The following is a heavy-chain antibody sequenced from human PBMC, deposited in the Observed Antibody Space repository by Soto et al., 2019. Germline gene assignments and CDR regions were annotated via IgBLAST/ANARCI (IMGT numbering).Heavy chain of an antibody. CDR2: IYYSGST. CDR3: ARHASGATIWKY. CDR1: GGSISSSSYY. J-gene: IGHJ4*02. V-gene: IGHV4-39*01. D-gene: IGHD5-12*01. Sequence: QLQLQESGPGLVKPSETLSLTCTVSGGSISSSSYYWGWIRQPPGKGLEWIGSIYYSGSTYYNPSLKSRVTISVDTSKNQFSLKLSSVTAADTAVYYCARHASGATIWKYWGQGTLVTVSS.